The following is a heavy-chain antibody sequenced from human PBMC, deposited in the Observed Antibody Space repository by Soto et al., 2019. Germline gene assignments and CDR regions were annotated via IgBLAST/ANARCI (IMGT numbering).Heavy chain of an antibody. J-gene: IGHJ6*03. CDR2: ISGSGGST. CDR1: GFTFSSYA. D-gene: IGHD3-10*01. CDR3: AKYYGSYGSGSYYNDYYYYMDV. Sequence: PGGSLRLSCAASGFTFSSYAMSWVRQAPGKGLEWVSAISGSGGSTYYADSVKGRFTISRDNSKNTLYLQMNSLRAEDTAVYYCAKYYGSYGSGSYYNDYYYYMDVWGKGTTVTVSS. V-gene: IGHV3-23*01.